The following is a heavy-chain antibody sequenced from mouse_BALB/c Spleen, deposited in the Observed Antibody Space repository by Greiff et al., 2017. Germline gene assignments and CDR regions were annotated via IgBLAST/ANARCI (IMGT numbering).Heavy chain of an antibody. Sequence: EVQRVESGGGLVKPGGSLKLSCAVSGFTFSDYYMYWVRQTPEKRLEWVATISDGGSYTYYPDSVKGRFTISRDNAKNNLYLQMSSLKSEDTAMYYCAMGKYGNIDYWGQGTTLTVSS. J-gene: IGHJ2*01. CDR2: ISDGGSYT. CDR3: AMGKYGNIDY. CDR1: GFTFSDYY. V-gene: IGHV5-4*02. D-gene: IGHD2-10*02.